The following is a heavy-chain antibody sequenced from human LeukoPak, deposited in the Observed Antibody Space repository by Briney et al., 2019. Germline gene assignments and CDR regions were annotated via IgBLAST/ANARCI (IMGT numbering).Heavy chain of an antibody. CDR1: GFTFSSYA. J-gene: IGHJ6*03. CDR2: ISSNGGST. D-gene: IGHD3-9*01. V-gene: IGHV3-64*01. Sequence: VGTLRLSCAASGFTFSSYAMHWVRQAPGKGLEYVSAISSNGGSTYYANSVKGRFTISRDNSKNTLYLQMGSLRAEDMAVYYCARPPSPYYDISAGYDGYYYMDVWGKGTTVTVSS. CDR3: ARPPSPYYDISAGYDGYYYMDV.